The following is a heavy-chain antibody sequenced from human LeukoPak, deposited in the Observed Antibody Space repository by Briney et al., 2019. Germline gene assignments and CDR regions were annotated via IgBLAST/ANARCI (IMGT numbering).Heavy chain of an antibody. J-gene: IGHJ4*02. V-gene: IGHV1-2*02. Sequence: ASVKVSCKASGYTFTGYYMHWVRQAPGQGLEWMGWINPNSGGANYAQKFQGRVNITRDTSISTAYMDLSRLRSDDTAVYYCARVPLLYDILTGYYPTGYFDYWGQGTLVTVSS. CDR3: ARVPLLYDILTGYYPTGYFDY. CDR1: GYTFTGYY. CDR2: INPNSGGA. D-gene: IGHD3-9*01.